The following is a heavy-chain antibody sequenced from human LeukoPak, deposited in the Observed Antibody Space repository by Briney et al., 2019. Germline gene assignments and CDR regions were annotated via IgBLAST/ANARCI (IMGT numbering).Heavy chain of an antibody. J-gene: IGHJ4*02. CDR3: AREGGFYRPLDY. CDR1: GFTFSNYV. Sequence: GSLRLSCAASGFTFSNYVMSWVRQPPGKGLEWIGEVHLDGRTNYNPSLKSRLIMSVDLPENHISLKLTSVTAADTAVYYCAREGGFYRPLDYSGQGTLVTVSS. CDR2: VHLDGRT. V-gene: IGHV4-4*02. D-gene: IGHD3-3*01.